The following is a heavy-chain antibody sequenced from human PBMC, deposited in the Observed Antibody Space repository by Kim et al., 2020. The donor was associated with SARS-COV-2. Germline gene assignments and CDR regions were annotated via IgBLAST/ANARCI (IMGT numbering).Heavy chain of an antibody. D-gene: IGHD6-19*01. CDR1: GFNFGDYT. CDR3: SSGGPYSTGWYTYFDY. CDR2: IKSKTYGGTT. J-gene: IGHJ4*02. Sequence: GGSLRLSCTASGFNFGDYTMHWVRQAPGKGLEWLGFIKSKTYGGTTEYAASVKGRFTISRDDSKTIAYLQMNSLKTEDIAVYYCSSGGPYSTGWYTYFDYWGQGTLVTVSS. V-gene: IGHV3-49*04.